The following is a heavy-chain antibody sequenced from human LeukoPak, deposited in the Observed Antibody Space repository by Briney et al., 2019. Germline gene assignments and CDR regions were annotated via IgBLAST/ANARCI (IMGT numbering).Heavy chain of an antibody. CDR3: ARDRSQEFDP. CDR1: GFTFSSYG. Sequence: GGSLRLPCAASGFTFSSYGMHWVRQAPGKGLEWVAVISSDGTNKDYADSVKGRFSISRDNSKNTLYLQMNRLRADDTAVYYCARDRSQEFDPWGQGTLVTVSS. V-gene: IGHV3-30*03. CDR2: ISSDGTNK. J-gene: IGHJ5*02. D-gene: IGHD3-10*01.